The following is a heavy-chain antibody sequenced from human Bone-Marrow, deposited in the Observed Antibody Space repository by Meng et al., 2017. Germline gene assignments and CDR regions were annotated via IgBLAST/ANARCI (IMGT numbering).Heavy chain of an antibody. CDR1: GGSISSRNW. D-gene: IGHD1-14*01. J-gene: IGHJ4*02. CDR2: IYHSGIT. Sequence: QVLLQESGPGLVKPSGTLSLTRAVSGGSISSRNWWSWARQPPGKGLEWIGKIYHSGITIYNPSLKSRVTMSVDNSKNQFSLKLNSMTAADTAVYYCARDPTGGEDHQRVWGQGTLVTVSS. V-gene: IGHV4-4*02. CDR3: ARDPTGGEDHQRV.